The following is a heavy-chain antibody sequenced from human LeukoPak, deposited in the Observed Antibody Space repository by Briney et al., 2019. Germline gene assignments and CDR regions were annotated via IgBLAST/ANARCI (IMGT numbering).Heavy chain of an antibody. CDR1: RFTFSSYW. Sequence: GGSLRLSCAASRFTFSSYWMSWVRQAPGKGLEWVSNIKQDGSEKYYVDSVKGRFTISRDNAKNSLYLQLNSLRAEDTAVYYCARARGGYDFDYWGQGTLVTVSS. CDR3: ARARGGYDFDY. V-gene: IGHV3-7*03. D-gene: IGHD5-12*01. J-gene: IGHJ4*02. CDR2: IKQDGSEK.